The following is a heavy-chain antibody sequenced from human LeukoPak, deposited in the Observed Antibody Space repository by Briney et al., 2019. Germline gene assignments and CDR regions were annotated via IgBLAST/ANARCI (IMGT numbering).Heavy chain of an antibody. CDR3: ARDPRFGVAIGFDY. CDR1: GFTFSSYS. V-gene: IGHV3-21*01. Sequence: RGSLRLSCAASGFTFSSYSMNWVRQAPGKGLEWVSSISSSSSYIYYADSVKGRFTISRDNAKNSLYLQMNSLRAEDTAVYYCARDPRFGVAIGFDYWGQGTLVTVSS. J-gene: IGHJ4*02. CDR2: ISSSSSYI. D-gene: IGHD3-3*01.